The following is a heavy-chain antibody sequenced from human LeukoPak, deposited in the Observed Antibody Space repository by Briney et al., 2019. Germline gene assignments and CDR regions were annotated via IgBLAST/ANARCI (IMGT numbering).Heavy chain of an antibody. V-gene: IGHV6-1*01. CDR1: GDSVSSNSVA. Sequence: SQTLSLTCAISGDSVSSNSVAWNWIRQSPSRGLEWLGRTYYRSKWYNDYAVSVKSRITINPDTSKNQFSLQLNSVTPEDTAMYYCVRERSNRSSDVFDYWGQGTLVTVSS. CDR2: TYYRSKWYN. D-gene: IGHD6-6*01. J-gene: IGHJ4*02. CDR3: VRERSNRSSDVFDY.